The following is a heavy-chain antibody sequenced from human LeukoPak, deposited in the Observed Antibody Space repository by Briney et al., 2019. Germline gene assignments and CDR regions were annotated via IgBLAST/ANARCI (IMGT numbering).Heavy chain of an antibody. CDR3: ARDRRVAVYYFDY. CDR2: IYHSGST. J-gene: IGHJ4*02. Sequence: SETLSLTCTVSGGSISSYYWSWIRQPPGKGLEWIGYIYHSGSTYYNPSLKSRVTISVDTSKNQFSLKLSSVTAADTAVYYCARDRRVAVYYFDYWGQGTLVTVSS. CDR1: GGSISSYY. V-gene: IGHV4-59*12. D-gene: IGHD2-15*01.